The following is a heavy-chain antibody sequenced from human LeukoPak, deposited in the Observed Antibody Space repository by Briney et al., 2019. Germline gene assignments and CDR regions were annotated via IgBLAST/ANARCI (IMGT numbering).Heavy chain of an antibody. Sequence: GGSLRLSCAASGFTFSSYVMNWVRQAPGKGLEWVAVISYDGSNKYYADSVKGRFTISRDNSKNTLYLQMNSLRAEDTAVYYCASGVATIKDWGQGTLVTVSS. J-gene: IGHJ4*02. V-gene: IGHV3-30*04. CDR1: GFTFSSYV. CDR3: ASGVATIKD. CDR2: ISYDGSNK. D-gene: IGHD5-24*01.